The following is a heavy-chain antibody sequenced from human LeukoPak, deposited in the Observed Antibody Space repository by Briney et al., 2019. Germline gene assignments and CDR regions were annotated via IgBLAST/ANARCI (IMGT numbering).Heavy chain of an antibody. CDR3: TRMTPGHDY. D-gene: IGHD4-17*01. V-gene: IGHV4-34*01. J-gene: IGHJ4*02. CDR2: INHSGYT. Sequence: PSETLSLTCIVTGVSFNYYYGSWVPQTPGKGLEWIGEINHSGYTNDSPSLTSRVTLSIDTSRKQFSLNLRSVTVADTGFYYCTRMTPGHDYWGQGTLVTVSS. CDR1: GVSFNYYY.